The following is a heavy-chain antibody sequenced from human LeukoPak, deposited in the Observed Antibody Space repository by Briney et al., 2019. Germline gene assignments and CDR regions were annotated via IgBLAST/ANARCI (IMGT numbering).Heavy chain of an antibody. CDR1: GGSISTSNYY. CDR3: ARDPPDHRDY. D-gene: IGHD1-14*01. J-gene: IGHJ4*02. V-gene: IGHV4-39*07. Sequence: SETLSLTCTVSGGSISTSNYYWGWIRQPPGKGLEWIGNIFYSGSTYYSPSLKSRVTISLDTSRNQFSLKLNSVTAADTAVYYCARDPPDHRDYWGQGTLVTVSS. CDR2: IFYSGST.